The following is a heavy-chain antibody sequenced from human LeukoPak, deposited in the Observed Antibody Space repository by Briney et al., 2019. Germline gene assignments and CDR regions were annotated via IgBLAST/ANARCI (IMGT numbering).Heavy chain of an antibody. V-gene: IGHV4-4*07. CDR2: FYSGGST. Sequence: PSETLSLTCTVSGGSISSYYWSWIRQPAGKGLEWIGRFYSGGSTNYNPSLKSRVTISVDTSKNQFSLQLRSVTAADTAVYYCAREDPQTTVPEGMDVWGQGTTVTVSS. J-gene: IGHJ6*02. D-gene: IGHD4-17*01. CDR3: AREDPQTTVPEGMDV. CDR1: GGSISSYY.